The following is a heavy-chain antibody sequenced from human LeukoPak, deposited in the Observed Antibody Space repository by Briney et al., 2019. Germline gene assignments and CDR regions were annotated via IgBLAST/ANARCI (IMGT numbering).Heavy chain of an antibody. D-gene: IGHD6-6*01. V-gene: IGHV3-23*01. CDR1: GFTFSSYA. J-gene: IGHJ4*02. CDR2: ISGSGGST. Sequence: GGSLRLSCAASGFTFSSYAMSWVRQAPGKGLEWVSAISGSGGSTYYADSVKGRFTISRDNSKNTLYLQMNSLRAEDTAVYYCAKDLRQAARPILWYFDYWGQGTLVTVSS. CDR3: AKDLRQAARPILWYFDY.